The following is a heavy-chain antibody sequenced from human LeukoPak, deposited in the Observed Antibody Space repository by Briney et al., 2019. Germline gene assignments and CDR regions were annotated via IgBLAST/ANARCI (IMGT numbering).Heavy chain of an antibody. CDR3: ARGPGYYDSSGYYFEEYNWFDP. J-gene: IGHJ5*02. D-gene: IGHD3-22*01. CDR2: ISSSSSTI. Sequence: GGSLRLSCAASGFTFSSYSMNWVRQVPGKGLEWVSYISSSSSTIYYADSVKGRFTISRDNAKNSLYLQMNSLRDEDTAVYYCARGPGYYDSSGYYFEEYNWFDPWGQGTLVTVSS. CDR1: GFTFSSYS. V-gene: IGHV3-48*02.